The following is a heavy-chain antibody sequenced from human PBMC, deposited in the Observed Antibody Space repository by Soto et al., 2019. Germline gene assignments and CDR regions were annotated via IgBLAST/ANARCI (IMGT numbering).Heavy chain of an antibody. J-gene: IGHJ4*02. V-gene: IGHV3-23*01. D-gene: IGHD3-10*01. CDR3: ARASGESYPGSRVFVS. CDR1: GFAISNNA. Sequence: GGSLRLSCAASGFAISNNAMSWVRQAPGKGLELVSIVTNTGGDKLYADSVKGRFIISRDNSKSTLYLQMNSLRAEDSAIYYCARASGESYPGSRVFVSWGQGTRVTVSS. CDR2: VTNTGGDK.